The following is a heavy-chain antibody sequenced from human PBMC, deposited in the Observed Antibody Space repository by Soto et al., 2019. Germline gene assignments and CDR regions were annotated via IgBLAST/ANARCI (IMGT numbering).Heavy chain of an antibody. D-gene: IGHD2-15*01. V-gene: IGHV3-30*18. J-gene: IGHJ6*02. CDR2: MSYDGNDQ. CDR3: AKDHVGGRREADSYYYYFGMDA. Sequence: GGSLRLSCAASGFTFRNYGMHWVRQAPGKGLEWVAVMSYDGNDQYYGDSVRGRFTISRDDSKNSLYLQLNSLRAEDTAIYYCAKDHVGGRREADSYYYYFGMDAWGQGTTVTVSS. CDR1: GFTFRNYG.